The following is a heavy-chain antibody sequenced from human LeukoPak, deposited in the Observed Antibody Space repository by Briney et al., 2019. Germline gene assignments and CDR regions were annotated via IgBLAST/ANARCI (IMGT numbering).Heavy chain of an antibody. CDR3: ATLVAGSGSYCY. V-gene: IGHV1-69*13. D-gene: IGHD3-10*01. J-gene: IGHJ4*02. Sequence: SVKVSCKVSGYTLTELSMHWVRQAPGKGLEWMGGIIPIFGTANYAQKFQGRVTITADESTSTAYMELSSLRSEDTAVYYCATLVAGSGSYCYWGQGTLVTVSS. CDR2: IIPIFGTA. CDR1: GYTLTELS.